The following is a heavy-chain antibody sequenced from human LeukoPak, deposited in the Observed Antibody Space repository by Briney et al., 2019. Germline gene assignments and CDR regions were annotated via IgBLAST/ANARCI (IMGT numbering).Heavy chain of an antibody. CDR1: GFTFSSAW. D-gene: IGHD3-22*01. J-gene: IGHJ4*02. CDR3: TTGSYDSSGYYYFDY. V-gene: IGHV3-15*01. Sequence: GGSLRLSCAASGFTFSSAWVSRVRQAPGKGLEWVGRIKSKTDGGTTDYAAPVKGRFTISRDDSKNTLYLQMNSLKTEDTAVYYCTTGSYDSSGYYYFDYWGQGTLVTVSS. CDR2: IKSKTDGGTT.